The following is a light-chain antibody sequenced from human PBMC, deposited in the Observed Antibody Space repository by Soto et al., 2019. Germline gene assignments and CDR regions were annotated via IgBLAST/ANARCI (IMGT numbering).Light chain of an antibody. CDR2: GAS. CDR3: QHYGSSPLT. CDR1: QSVSSSY. Sequence: EIVLTQSPGTLSLSPGERATLSCRASQSVSSSYLAWYQQKPGQAPSLLIYGASSRATGIPDRFSGSGSGTDFTLTISSLEPEDFAVYYCQHYGSSPLTFGGGTKVEIK. V-gene: IGKV3-20*01. J-gene: IGKJ4*01.